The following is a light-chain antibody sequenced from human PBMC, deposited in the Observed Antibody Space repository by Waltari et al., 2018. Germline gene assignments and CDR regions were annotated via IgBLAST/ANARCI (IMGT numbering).Light chain of an antibody. J-gene: IGLJ1*01. Sequence: QSALTQPASVSGSPGQSITISCTGTSSDVGGYNFVSWYQQHPGKVPKLIIYDVTNRPSGVSNRVSASKSGNTASLTISGLQAEDEADYYCSSYTTSSTYVFGTGTKVTVL. CDR2: DVT. CDR1: SSDVGGYNF. V-gene: IGLV2-14*03. CDR3: SSYTTSSTYV.